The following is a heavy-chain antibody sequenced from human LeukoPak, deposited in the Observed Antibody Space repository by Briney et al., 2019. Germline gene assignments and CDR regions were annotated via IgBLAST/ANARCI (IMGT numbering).Heavy chain of an antibody. CDR3: ARDGGYYDLWSGYRHQWYFDL. CDR2: ISAYNGNT. J-gene: IGHJ2*01. V-gene: IGHV1-18*01. CDR1: GYTFTSYG. D-gene: IGHD3-3*01. Sequence: ASVKVSCKASGYTFTSYGISWVRQAPGQGLEWMGWISAYNGNTNYAQKLQGRVTMTTDTSTSTAYMELGSLRSDDTAMYYCARDGGYYDLWSGYRHQWYFDLWGRGTLVTVSS.